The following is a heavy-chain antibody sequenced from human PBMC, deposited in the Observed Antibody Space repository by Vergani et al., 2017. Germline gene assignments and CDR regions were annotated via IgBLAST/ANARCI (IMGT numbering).Heavy chain of an antibody. CDR3: ATQPIVGCSSTSCYGWFDP. CDR1: GYTLTELS. Sequence: QVQLVQSGAEVQKPGASVKVSCKVSGYTLTELSMHWVRQAPGKGLEWMGGFDPEDGETIYAQKFQGRVTMTEDTSTDTAYMELSSLRSEDTAVYYCATQPIVGCSSTSCYGWFDPWGQGTLVTVSS. D-gene: IGHD2-2*01. V-gene: IGHV1-24*01. CDR2: FDPEDGET. J-gene: IGHJ5*02.